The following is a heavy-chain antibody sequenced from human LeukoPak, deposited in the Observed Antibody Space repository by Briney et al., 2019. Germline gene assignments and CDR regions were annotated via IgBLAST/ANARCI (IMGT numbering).Heavy chain of an antibody. CDR2: ISGSGGST. V-gene: IGHV3-23*01. D-gene: IGHD3-22*01. Sequence: PGGSLRLSCAASGFTFSSYAMSWVRQAPVKGLEWVSAISGSGGSTYYADSVKGRFTISRDNSENTLYLQMNSLRAEDTAVYYCAKAEGVSSDWAFDIWGQGTMVTVSS. CDR1: GFTFSSYA. CDR3: AKAEGVSSDWAFDI. J-gene: IGHJ3*02.